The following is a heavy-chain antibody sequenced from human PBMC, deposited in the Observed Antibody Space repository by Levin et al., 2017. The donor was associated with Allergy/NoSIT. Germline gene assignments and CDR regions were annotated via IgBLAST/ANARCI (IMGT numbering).Heavy chain of an antibody. CDR3: ARASEYYYYGMDV. D-gene: IGHD1-26*01. Sequence: SCAVSGGSISSGGYSWSWIRQPPGKGLEWIGYIYHSGSTYYNPSLKSRVTISVDRSKNQFSLKLSSVTAADTAVYYCARASEYYYYGMDVWGQGTTVTVSS. CDR2: IYHSGST. CDR1: GGSISSGGYS. J-gene: IGHJ6*02. V-gene: IGHV4-30-2*01.